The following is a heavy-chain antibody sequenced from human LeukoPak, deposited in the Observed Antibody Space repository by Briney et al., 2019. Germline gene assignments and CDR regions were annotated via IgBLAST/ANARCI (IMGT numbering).Heavy chain of an antibody. Sequence: GGSLRLSCAASGFSVSGNYMSWVRQAPGKGLEWVSVIYSNGKAYYTDSVKGRFTISRDIAQNTLFLQMNNLRAEDTAVYYCARDRADGYNYGDSFDYWGQGTLVTVSS. CDR3: ARDRADGYNYGDSFDY. J-gene: IGHJ4*02. CDR1: GFSVSGNY. D-gene: IGHD5-18*01. V-gene: IGHV3-66*01. CDR2: IYSNGKA.